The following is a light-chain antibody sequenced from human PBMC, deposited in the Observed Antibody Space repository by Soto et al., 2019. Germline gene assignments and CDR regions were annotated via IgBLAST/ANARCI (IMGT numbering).Light chain of an antibody. CDR3: QQRRDWPLT. CDR2: DAS. CDR1: QSVSLH. J-gene: IGKJ4*01. V-gene: IGKV3-11*01. Sequence: EIVLTQSPATLSLSPGERATLSCRASQSVSLHLAWYQQKPGQAPRLLIYDASNRATGVPGRFTGSGSGADFTLTISSLKPEDVAIYYCQQRRDWPLTFGGGTKVDIK.